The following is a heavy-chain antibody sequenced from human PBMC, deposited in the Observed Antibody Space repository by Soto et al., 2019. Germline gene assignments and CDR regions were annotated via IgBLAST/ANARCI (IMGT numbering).Heavy chain of an antibody. Sequence: PSETLSLTCTVSGDSISSSTYYWTWIRQPPGKGLEWIGNIFYSGITHYNPSLRSRFILSVDTSKNQFSLNLSSVTAADTAVYYCARRKYSGTFWSLDYWGQGIMVTVS. V-gene: IGHV4-39*01. D-gene: IGHD1-26*01. CDR3: ARRKYSGTFWSLDY. CDR2: IFYSGIT. J-gene: IGHJ4*02. CDR1: GDSISSSTYY.